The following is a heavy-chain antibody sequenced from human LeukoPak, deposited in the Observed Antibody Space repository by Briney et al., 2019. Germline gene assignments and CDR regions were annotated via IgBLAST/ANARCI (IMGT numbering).Heavy chain of an antibody. CDR3: ARGPRQSGYSSGWYYYYYGMDV. J-gene: IGHJ6*02. CDR1: GGSFSGYY. V-gene: IGHV4-34*01. Sequence: SETLSLTCAVYGGSFSGYYWSWVRQAPGKGLEWVGEIKHSGSNNYNPSLKSRVTISVDTSKNQFSLKLSSVTAADTAVYYCARGPRQSGYSSGWYYYYYGMDVWGQGTTVTVSS. CDR2: IKHSGSN. D-gene: IGHD6-19*01.